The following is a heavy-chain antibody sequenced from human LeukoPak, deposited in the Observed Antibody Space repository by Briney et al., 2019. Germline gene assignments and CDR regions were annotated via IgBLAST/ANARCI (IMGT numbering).Heavy chain of an antibody. CDR1: GFTFSDYY. Sequence: GGSLRLSCAASGFTFSDYYMSWIRQAPGKGLEWVSYISTSGRYTNYTDSVKGRFTISRDNAKNTLYLQMSSLRAEDTAVYYCARSTGDRSFFDYWGQGTLVTVSS. CDR3: ARSTGDRSFFDY. V-gene: IGHV3-11*06. J-gene: IGHJ4*02. CDR2: ISTSGRYT. D-gene: IGHD7-27*01.